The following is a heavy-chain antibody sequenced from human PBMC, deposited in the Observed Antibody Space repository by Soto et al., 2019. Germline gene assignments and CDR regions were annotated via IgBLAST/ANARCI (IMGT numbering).Heavy chain of an antibody. CDR2: IFYTGST. V-gene: IGHV4-59*01. CDR3: ARLHDRGVFDH. J-gene: IGHJ4*02. CDR1: GGSIHDYY. Sequence: QVQLQESGPGLVKPSQTLSLTCTVSGGSIHDYYWVWIHQPPGKGLEWIGSIFYTGSTDYNPSLKSRVTLSLATSKNQFSLNLSSVTAADTAVYYCARLHDRGVFDHWGQGTLVTVSS.